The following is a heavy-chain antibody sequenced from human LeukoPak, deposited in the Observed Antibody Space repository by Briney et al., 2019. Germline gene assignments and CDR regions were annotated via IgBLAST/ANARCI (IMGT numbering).Heavy chain of an antibody. D-gene: IGHD2-2*01. Sequence: SETLSLTCTVSGGSISSYYWSWIRQPPGKGLEWIGYIYYSGSTNYNPSLKSRVTISVDTSKNQFSLKLSSVTAADTAVYYCARHSRRYQLLPFDYWGQGTLVTVSS. CDR3: ARHSRRYQLLPFDY. CDR1: GGSISSYY. CDR2: IYYSGST. V-gene: IGHV4-59*08. J-gene: IGHJ4*02.